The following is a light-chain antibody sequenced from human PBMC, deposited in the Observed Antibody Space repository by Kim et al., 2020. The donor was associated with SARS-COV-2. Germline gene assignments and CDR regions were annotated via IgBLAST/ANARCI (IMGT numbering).Light chain of an antibody. CDR3: NSRDSNDYVV. CDR2: GKD. J-gene: IGLJ2*01. V-gene: IGLV3-19*01. CDR1: SLRSYY. Sequence: SSELTQDPAVSVALGQTVRITCQGDSLRSYYATWYQQKPGQAPKFVIYGKDNRPSGVPDRSSGSISGNTAYLTIPGTQAGDEADYYCNSRDSNDYVVFGG.